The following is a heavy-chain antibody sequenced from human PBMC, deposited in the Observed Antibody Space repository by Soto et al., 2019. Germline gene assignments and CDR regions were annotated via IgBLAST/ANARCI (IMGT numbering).Heavy chain of an antibody. CDR1: GGSFSGYY. Sequence: SETLSLTCAVYGGSFSGYYWTWIRQPPGKGLEWIGEITHSGSTNYNPSLKSRVTISVDTSKNQFSLSLNSVTAADTAVYYCARSSVRGWSYWGQGTLVTV. D-gene: IGHD3-10*02. J-gene: IGHJ4*02. V-gene: IGHV4-34*01. CDR3: ARSSVRGWSY. CDR2: ITHSGST.